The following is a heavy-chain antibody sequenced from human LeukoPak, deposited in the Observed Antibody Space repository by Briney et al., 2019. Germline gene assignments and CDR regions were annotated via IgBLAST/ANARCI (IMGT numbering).Heavy chain of an antibody. CDR1: GGSISSYY. V-gene: IGHV4-59*01. CDR3: ARGQLVPMDAFDI. CDR2: IYYSGST. Sequence: SETLSLTCTVSGGSISSYYWSWIRQPPGKGLEWIGYIYYSGSTNYNPSLKSRVTISVDTSKNQFSLKLSSVTAADTAVYYCARGQLVPMDAFDIWGQGTMVTVSS. J-gene: IGHJ3*02. D-gene: IGHD6-13*01.